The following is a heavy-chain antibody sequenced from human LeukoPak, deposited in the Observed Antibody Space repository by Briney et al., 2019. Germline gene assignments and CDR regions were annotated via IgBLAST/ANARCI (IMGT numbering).Heavy chain of an antibody. CDR1: GGSISSSSYY. V-gene: IGHV4-39*07. J-gene: IGHJ4*02. CDR2: IYYSGST. Sequence: SETLSLTCTVSGGSISSSSYYWGWIRQPPGKGLEWIGSIYYSGSTYYNPSLKSRVTISVDTSKNQFSLKLSSVTAADTAVYYCARTPWEGNHFDYWGQGTLVTVSS. D-gene: IGHD1-26*01. CDR3: ARTPWEGNHFDY.